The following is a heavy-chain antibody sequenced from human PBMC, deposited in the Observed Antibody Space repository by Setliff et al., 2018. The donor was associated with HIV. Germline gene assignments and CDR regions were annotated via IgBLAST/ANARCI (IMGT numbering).Heavy chain of an antibody. Sequence: PGGSLRLSCAVSGFTLSDYYMDWVRQAPGKGLEWVDRTRNKANGYITEYGASVQGRFTISRDNSKDSLSLQMNNLKAEDTAVYYCVRAAAGLDIWSQGIRVTVSS. V-gene: IGHV3-72*01. CDR1: GFTLSDYY. CDR2: TRNKANGYIT. J-gene: IGHJ4*02. CDR3: VRAAAGLDI.